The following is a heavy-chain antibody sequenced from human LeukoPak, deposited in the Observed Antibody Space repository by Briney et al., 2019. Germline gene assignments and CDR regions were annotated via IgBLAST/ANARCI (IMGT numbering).Heavy chain of an antibody. CDR1: GFTFSSYS. D-gene: IGHD3-10*01. Sequence: PGGSLRLSCAASGFTFSSYSMNWVRQAPGKGLEWVSSISSSSSYIYYADSVKDRFTISRDNAKNSLYLQMNSLRAEDTAVYYCARDRTTMVRDYYYYMDVWGKGTTVTVSS. CDR3: ARDRTTMVRDYYYYMDV. CDR2: ISSSSSYI. V-gene: IGHV3-21*01. J-gene: IGHJ6*03.